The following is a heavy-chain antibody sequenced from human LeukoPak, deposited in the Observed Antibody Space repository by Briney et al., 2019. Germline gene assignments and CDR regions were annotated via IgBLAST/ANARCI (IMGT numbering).Heavy chain of an antibody. V-gene: IGHV3-48*04. CDR3: AELGITMIGGV. J-gene: IGHJ6*04. CDR2: ISSSGSTI. Sequence: GGSLRLSCAASGFTFSSYSMNWVRQAPGKGLEWVSYISSSGSTIYYADSVKGRFTISRDNAMNSLYLQMNSLRAEDTAVYYCAELGITMIGGVWGKGTTVTISS. CDR1: GFTFSSYS. D-gene: IGHD3-10*02.